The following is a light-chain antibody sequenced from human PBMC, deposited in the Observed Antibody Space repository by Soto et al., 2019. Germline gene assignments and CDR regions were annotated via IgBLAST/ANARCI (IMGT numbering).Light chain of an antibody. J-gene: IGLJ2*01. CDR2: EVS. Sequence: QSVLTQPASVSGSPGQSITISCTGTSSDVGRYNYVSWFQQHPGKAPKLMIFEVSTRPSGVSNRFSGSKSGNTASLTISGLQIEDEADYYCCSYTGRTSAVFGGGTKLTVL. CDR3: CSYTGRTSAV. V-gene: IGLV2-14*01. CDR1: SSDVGRYNY.